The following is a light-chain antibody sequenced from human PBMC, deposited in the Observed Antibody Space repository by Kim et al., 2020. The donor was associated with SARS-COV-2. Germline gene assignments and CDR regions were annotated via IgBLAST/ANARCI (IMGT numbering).Light chain of an antibody. CDR3: QQYNNWSWT. V-gene: IGKV3-15*01. CDR2: GAS. Sequence: VSPGDRATLSCRASQSVSSNLAWYQQKPGQAPRLLIYGASTRDTGIPARFSGSGSETEFTLTISSLQSEDFAVYYCQQYNNWSWTFGQGTKVDIK. J-gene: IGKJ1*01. CDR1: QSVSSN.